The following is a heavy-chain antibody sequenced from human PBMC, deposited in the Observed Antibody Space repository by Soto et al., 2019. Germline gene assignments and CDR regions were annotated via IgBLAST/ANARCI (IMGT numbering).Heavy chain of an antibody. CDR2: MSYDGSDT. Sequence: GSLRLSCVGSGFIFSNNGMHWVRQTPGKGLEWVAFMSYDGSDTFYADSVKGRFTISRDNSKNIVYLQMNSLRVEDTAVYFCAKDAVPGDGVWLMDHWGQGTLVTVSS. J-gene: IGHJ4*02. CDR3: AKDAVPGDGVWLMDH. D-gene: IGHD4-17*01. CDR1: GFIFSNNG. V-gene: IGHV3-30*02.